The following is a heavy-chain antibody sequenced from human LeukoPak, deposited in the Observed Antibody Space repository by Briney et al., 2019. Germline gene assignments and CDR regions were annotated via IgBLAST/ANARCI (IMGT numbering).Heavy chain of an antibody. CDR1: RYTFTDYY. CDR3: ARADFIDAGPYLIGP. J-gene: IGHJ5*02. Sequence: EASVKVSCKTSRYTFTDYYIHWVRQAPGQGLEWMGWINTKTGRTSSARKFQGRVTMTRDPSITTVYMDMAWLTSDDTAIYFCARADFIDAGPYLIGPWGQGTLVTVSS. CDR2: INTKTGRT. D-gene: IGHD3-3*01. V-gene: IGHV1-2*02.